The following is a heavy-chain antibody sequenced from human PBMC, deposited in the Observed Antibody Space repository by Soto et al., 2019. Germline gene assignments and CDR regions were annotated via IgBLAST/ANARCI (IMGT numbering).Heavy chain of an antibody. J-gene: IGHJ5*01. CDR2: IYYSGST. D-gene: IGHD3-9*01. V-gene: IGHV4-59*01. CDR3: ARGRHILFYCYRVFLNLSAPSDLCTLDLDS. Sequence: EALCVTCTVSGGSLSRYYWSWIRQPPGKGLEWIGYIYYSGSTNYNPSLKSRVTISVDPSKNQLSLKLSSVTAADTAVYYCARGRHILFYCYRVFLNLSAPSDLCTLDLDS. CDR1: GGSLSRYY.